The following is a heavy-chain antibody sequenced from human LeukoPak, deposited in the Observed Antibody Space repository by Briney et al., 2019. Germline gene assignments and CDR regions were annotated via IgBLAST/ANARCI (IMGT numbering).Heavy chain of an antibody. CDR2: IYTGGNT. CDR3: ARGGYNGHDPYYFDP. V-gene: IGHV3-53*04. Sequence: GGSLRLSCSASGFTVITTYMSWVPQAPGKGLECVSVIYTGGNTYYADSVKGRFTISRHNSENKIYLQMDSLRPEDTAVYYCARGGYNGHDPYYFDPWGQGSLVTVSS. J-gene: IGHJ5*02. CDR1: GFTVITTY. D-gene: IGHD5-12*01.